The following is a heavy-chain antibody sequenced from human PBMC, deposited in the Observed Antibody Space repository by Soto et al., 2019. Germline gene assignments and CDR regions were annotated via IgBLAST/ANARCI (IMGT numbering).Heavy chain of an antibody. CDR1: GGSFSGYY. D-gene: IGHD3-3*01. CDR2: INHSGST. J-gene: IGHJ6*02. Sequence: SETLSLTCAVYGGSFSGYYWSWIRQPPGKGLEWIGEINHSGSTNYNPSLKSRVTISVDTSKNQFSLKLSSVTAADTAVYYCARIFGVVIIPYYYYYGMDVWGQGTTVTVSS. V-gene: IGHV4-34*01. CDR3: ARIFGVVIIPYYYYYGMDV.